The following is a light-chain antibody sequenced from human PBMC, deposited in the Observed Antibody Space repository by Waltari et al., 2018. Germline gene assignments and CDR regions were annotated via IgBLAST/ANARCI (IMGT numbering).Light chain of an antibody. CDR3: QSYDTSLSVV. CDR1: GPNIGAGYD. V-gene: IGLV1-40*01. J-gene: IGLJ3*02. CDR2: GSS. Sequence: QSVLTQPPSVSGAPGQRVTISCTGSGPNIGAGYDVPWYQQLPRAAPKLLIYGSSTRPLGVPDRFFGSMSGTSASLAITGLQAEDEADYYCQSYDTSLSVVFGGGTKLTVL.